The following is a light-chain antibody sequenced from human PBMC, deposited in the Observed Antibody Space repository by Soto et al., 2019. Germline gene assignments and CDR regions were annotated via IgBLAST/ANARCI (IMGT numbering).Light chain of an antibody. CDR1: SSNIGSNT. CDR2: SNN. J-gene: IGLJ1*01. Sequence: VLTQPPSASGTPGQRVTISCSGSSSNIGSNTVNWYQQLPGTAPKLLIYSNNQRPSGVPDRFSGSKSGTSASLAISGLQSEDEADYYCAAWDDSLQGVFGTGTKVTVL. CDR3: AAWDDSLQGV. V-gene: IGLV1-44*01.